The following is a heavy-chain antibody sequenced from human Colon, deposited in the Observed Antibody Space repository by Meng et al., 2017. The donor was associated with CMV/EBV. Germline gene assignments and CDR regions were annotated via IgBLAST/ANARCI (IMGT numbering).Heavy chain of an antibody. D-gene: IGHD4-11*01. J-gene: IGHJ3*02. Sequence: GGSLRLSCTASGFTFSNYEMNWVRQAPGKGLEWVSYIRSSGSNIQYADSVKGRFTISRDNAKNSLYLQMSSLRAEDTAVYYCASETEGSNYDAFDIWGQGTAVTVSS. CDR3: ASETEGSNYDAFDI. V-gene: IGHV3-48*03. CDR2: IRSSGSNI. CDR1: GFTFSNYE.